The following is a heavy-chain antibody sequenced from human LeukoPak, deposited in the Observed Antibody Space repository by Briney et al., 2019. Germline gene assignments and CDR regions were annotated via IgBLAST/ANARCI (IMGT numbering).Heavy chain of an antibody. CDR3: ARGAYWFDP. V-gene: IGHV4-39*07. J-gene: IGHJ5*02. CDR1: GGSISSSSYY. CDR2: INHSGST. Sequence: PSETLSLTCTVSGGSISSSSYYWSWIRQPPGKGLEWIGEINHSGSTNYNPSLKSRVTISVDTSKNQFSLKLSSVTAADTAVYYCARGAYWFDPWGQGTLVTVSS.